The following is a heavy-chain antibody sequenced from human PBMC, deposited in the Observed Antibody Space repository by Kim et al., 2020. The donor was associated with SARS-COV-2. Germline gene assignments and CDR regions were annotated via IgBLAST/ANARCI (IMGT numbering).Heavy chain of an antibody. J-gene: IGHJ4*02. D-gene: IGHD3-10*01. CDR2: INHSGST. CDR3: ARGFGGSRITMVRGVGKFDY. Sequence: SETLSLTCAVYGGSFSGYYWSWIRQPPGKGLEWIGEINHSGSTNYNPSLKSRVTISVDTSKNQFSLKLSSVTAADTAVYYCARGFGGSRITMVRGVGKFDYWGQGTLVTVSS. CDR1: GGSFSGYY. V-gene: IGHV4-34*01.